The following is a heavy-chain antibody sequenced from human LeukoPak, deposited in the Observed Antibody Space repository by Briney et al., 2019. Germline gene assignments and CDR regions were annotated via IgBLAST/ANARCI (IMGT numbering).Heavy chain of an antibody. D-gene: IGHD3-9*01. Sequence: SETLSLTCTVSGASISSSTYYWGWIRQPPGKGLEWIGSASYSGNTYYNPSLKSRVTISVDTSKNQFSLKLSSVTAADTAVYYCARGDDILTGYYFFDYWGQGTLVTVSS. CDR2: ASYSGNT. V-gene: IGHV4-39*07. CDR3: ARGDDILTGYYFFDY. CDR1: GASISSSTYY. J-gene: IGHJ4*02.